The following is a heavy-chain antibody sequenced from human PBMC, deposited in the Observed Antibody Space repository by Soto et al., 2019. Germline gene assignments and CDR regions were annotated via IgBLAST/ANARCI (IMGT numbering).Heavy chain of an antibody. CDR2: IYYRGST. V-gene: IGHV4-31*03. CDR3: ARAPAGYSSSWYDY. CDR1: GGSISSGGYY. Sequence: QVQLQESGPGLVKPSQTLSLTCTVSGGSISSGGYYWSWIRQHPGKGLEWIGYIYYRGSTYYNPSLKSRVTISVDTSKNQFCLKLSSVTAADTAVYYCARAPAGYSSSWYDYWGQGTLVTVSS. J-gene: IGHJ4*02. D-gene: IGHD6-13*01.